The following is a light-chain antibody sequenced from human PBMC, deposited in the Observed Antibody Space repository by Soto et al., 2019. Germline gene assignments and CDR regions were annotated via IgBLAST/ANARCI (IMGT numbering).Light chain of an antibody. Sequence: EIVLTQSPATLSLSPGERATLSGRASQSVSSYLAWYQQKPGQAPRLLIYDVSNRATGIPARFSGSGSVTDFTLTISSLEPEDFAVYYCQHRSNWPLTCGGGTKVEI. CDR2: DVS. J-gene: IGKJ4*01. CDR1: QSVSSY. CDR3: QHRSNWPLT. V-gene: IGKV3-11*01.